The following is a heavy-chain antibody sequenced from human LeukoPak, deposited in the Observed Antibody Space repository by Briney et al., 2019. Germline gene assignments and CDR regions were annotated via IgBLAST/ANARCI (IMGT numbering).Heavy chain of an antibody. CDR3: ARDTYYYDSSPLGMDV. D-gene: IGHD3-22*01. J-gene: IGHJ6*02. CDR2: ISSSSSTI. Sequence: GGSLRLSCAASGFTFSSYSMNWVRQAPGKGLEWVSYISSSSSTIYYADSVKGRFTISRDNAKNSLYLQMNSLRDEDTAVYYCARDTYYYDSSPLGMDVWGQGTTVTVSS. CDR1: GFTFSSYS. V-gene: IGHV3-48*02.